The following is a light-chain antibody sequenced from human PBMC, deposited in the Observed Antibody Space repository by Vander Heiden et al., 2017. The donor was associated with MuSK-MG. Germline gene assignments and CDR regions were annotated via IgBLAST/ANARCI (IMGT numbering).Light chain of an antibody. CDR1: QRVLYSSNNKNY. J-gene: IGKJ1*01. CDR3: QQYYSTWT. Sequence: DIVMTQSPDSLAVSLGEGATINCKSSQRVLYSSNNKNYLAWYQQKPGQPPTLLIYWASTRESGVPDRFSGSGSGPDFTLTISSLQAEDVAVYYCQQYYSTWTFGQGTKVEIK. CDR2: WAS. V-gene: IGKV4-1*01.